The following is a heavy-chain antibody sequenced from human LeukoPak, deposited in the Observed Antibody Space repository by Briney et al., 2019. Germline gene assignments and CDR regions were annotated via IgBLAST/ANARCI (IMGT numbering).Heavy chain of an antibody. D-gene: IGHD2-21*01. CDR1: GFTLSNAW. Sequence: GGSLRLSCAASGFTLSNAWMNWVRQAPGKGLEWVSGITGSGGTTYYADSVKGRATISRDNSKNTLYLQMNSLRAEDTAIYYCARDLRVISFDNWGQGTLVSVSS. V-gene: IGHV3-23*01. CDR3: ARDLRVISFDN. J-gene: IGHJ4*02. CDR2: ITGSGGTT.